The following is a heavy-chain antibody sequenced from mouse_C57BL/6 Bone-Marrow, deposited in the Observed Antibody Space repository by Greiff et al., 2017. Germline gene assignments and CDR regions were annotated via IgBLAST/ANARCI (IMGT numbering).Heavy chain of an antibody. J-gene: IGHJ2*01. Sequence: QVQLQQPGAELVKPGASVKLSCKASGYTFTSYWMQWVKQRPGQGLEWIGEIDPSDSYTNYNQKFKGKATLTVGTSSSTAYMQLSSLTSEDSAVYYCARIYYFDYWGQGTTLTVSS. CDR1: GYTFTSYW. V-gene: IGHV1-50*01. CDR2: IDPSDSYT. CDR3: ARIYYFDY.